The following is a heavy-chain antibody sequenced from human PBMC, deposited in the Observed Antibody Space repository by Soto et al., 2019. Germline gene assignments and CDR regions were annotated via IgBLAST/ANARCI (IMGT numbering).Heavy chain of an antibody. CDR1: GGSISSSNW. D-gene: IGHD3-10*01. Sequence: PSETLSLTCAVSGGSISSSNWWSWVRQPPGKGQEWIGEIYHSGSTDYKPSLKSRVTISVDKSKNQFSLKLSSVTAANTAVYYCAFDSSSSGMDYWGQGTLVTVSS. CDR2: IYHSGST. V-gene: IGHV4-4*02. J-gene: IGHJ4*02. CDR3: AFDSSSSGMDY.